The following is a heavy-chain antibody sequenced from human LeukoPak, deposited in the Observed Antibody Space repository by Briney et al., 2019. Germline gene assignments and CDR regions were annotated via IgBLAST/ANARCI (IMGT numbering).Heavy chain of an antibody. CDR2: IYSGGST. CDR1: GFTVSSNY. Sequence: GGSLRLSCAASGFTVSSNYMSWVRQAPGKGLEWVSVIYSGGSTYYADSVKGRFTISRDNSKNTLYLQMNSLRAEDTAVYYCAKDLWPYCSSTSCYGLDPWGQGTLVTVSS. CDR3: AKDLWPYCSSTSCYGLDP. D-gene: IGHD2-2*01. V-gene: IGHV3-53*05. J-gene: IGHJ5*02.